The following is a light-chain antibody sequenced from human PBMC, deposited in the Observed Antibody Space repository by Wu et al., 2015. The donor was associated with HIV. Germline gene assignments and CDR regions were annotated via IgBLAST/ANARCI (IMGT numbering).Light chain of an antibody. J-gene: IGKJ4*01. CDR1: QSVSAY. CDR3: QQHTSWAPPLT. Sequence: EIVLTQSPVTLSLSPGERAILSCRASQSVSAYLAWYQQLPGQAPRLLIYDASKRATGVPDRFSGSGSGTDFTLTISSLEPEDFAVYFCQQHTSWAPPLTFGGGTKVEI. CDR2: DAS. V-gene: IGKV3-11*01.